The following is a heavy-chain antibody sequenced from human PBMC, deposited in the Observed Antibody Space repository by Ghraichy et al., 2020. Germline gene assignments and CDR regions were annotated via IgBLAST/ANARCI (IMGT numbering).Heavy chain of an antibody. CDR3: ARALNGAVAGTLGY. CDR1: GGSFSGYY. D-gene: IGHD6-19*01. CDR2: INHSGST. J-gene: IGHJ4*02. V-gene: IGHV4-34*01. Sequence: ESLNISCAVYGGSFSGYYWSWIRQPPGKGLEWIGEINHSGSTNYNPSLKSRVTISVDTSKNQFSLKLSSVTAADTAVYYCARALNGAVAGTLGYWGQGTLVTVSS.